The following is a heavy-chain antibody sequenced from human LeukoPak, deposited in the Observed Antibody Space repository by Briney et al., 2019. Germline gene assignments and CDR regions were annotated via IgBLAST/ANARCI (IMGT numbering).Heavy chain of an antibody. CDR3: AKGGTTRHFDY. CDR1: GGSISSGSYY. D-gene: IGHD2-15*01. Sequence: SQTLSLTCTVSGGSISSGSYYWSWIRQPAGKGLEWIGRIYTSGSTNYNPSLKSRVTISVDKSKNQFSLKLSSVTAADTAVYYCAKGGTTRHFDYWGQGTLVTVSS. CDR2: IYTSGST. J-gene: IGHJ4*02. V-gene: IGHV4-61*02.